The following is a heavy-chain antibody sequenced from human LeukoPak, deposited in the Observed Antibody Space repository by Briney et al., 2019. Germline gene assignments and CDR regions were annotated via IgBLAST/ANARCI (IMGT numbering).Heavy chain of an antibody. V-gene: IGHV3-30*02. Sequence: GGSLRLSCAASGFTFSTYGMHWVRQAPGKGLEWVAFIRSDGTKKNYADSVKGRFTISRDNSKSTLYLQMNSLRAEDTALYYCARARWRDSSSWYYFDYWGQGTLVTVSS. CDR2: IRSDGTKK. J-gene: IGHJ4*02. CDR1: GFTFSTYG. D-gene: IGHD6-13*01. CDR3: ARARWRDSSSWYYFDY.